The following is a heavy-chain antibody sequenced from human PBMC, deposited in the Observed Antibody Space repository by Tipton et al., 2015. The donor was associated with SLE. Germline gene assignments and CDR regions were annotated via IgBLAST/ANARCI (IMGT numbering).Heavy chain of an antibody. D-gene: IGHD3-16*01. CDR2: IYYSGST. J-gene: IGHJ4*02. Sequence: LRLSCTVSGGSISSYYWGWIRQPPGKGLEWIGSIYYSGSTYYNPSLKSRVTISVDTSKNQFSLKLSSVTAADTAVYYCARLSRYDYGEPSWGQGTLVTVSS. V-gene: IGHV4-39*01. CDR3: ARLSRYDYGEPS. CDR1: GGSISSYY.